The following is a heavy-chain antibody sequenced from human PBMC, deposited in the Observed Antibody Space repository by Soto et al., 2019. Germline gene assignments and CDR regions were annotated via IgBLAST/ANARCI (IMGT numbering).Heavy chain of an antibody. Sequence: SETLSLTCAVSGDSVSNENYYWSWIRQPPGKGLEWIGYIYYSGITNYNSYLKSRLTLSVDMSKNQFSLKPTSVTAADTAVYFCARSQRGRTAFTFDYWGQGALVTVSS. CDR3: ARSQRGRTAFTFDY. D-gene: IGHD3-16*01. J-gene: IGHJ4*02. CDR1: GDSVSNENYY. CDR2: IYYSGIT. V-gene: IGHV4-61*01.